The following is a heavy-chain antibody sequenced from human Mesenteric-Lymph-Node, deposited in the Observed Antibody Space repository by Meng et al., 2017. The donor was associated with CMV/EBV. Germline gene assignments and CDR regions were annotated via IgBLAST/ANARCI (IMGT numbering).Heavy chain of an antibody. V-gene: IGHV1-8*01. CDR3: ARGLDYYDF. CDR1: GYTFTSYD. Sequence: ASVKVSCKASGYTFTSYDINWARQAPGQGLEWMGRIKPNSGKTDYEQKLQGRVTITRDTAISTAYMDLSSLRSDDTAVYFCARGLDYYDFWGQGTLVTVSS. CDR2: IKPNSGKT. J-gene: IGHJ4*02.